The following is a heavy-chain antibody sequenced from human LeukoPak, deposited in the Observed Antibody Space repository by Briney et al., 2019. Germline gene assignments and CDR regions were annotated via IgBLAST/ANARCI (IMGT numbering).Heavy chain of an antibody. D-gene: IGHD2-2*01. V-gene: IGHV3-11*01. Sequence: PGGSLRLSCAASGFTFSDYYMSWIRQAPGKGLEWVSYISSSGSTIYYADSVKGRFTISRDNAKNSLYLQMNSLRAEDTAVYYCARDGLILGYCSSTSCYFAKDGMDVWGQGTTVTVSS. CDR3: ARDGLILGYCSSTSCYFAKDGMDV. CDR2: ISSSGSTI. J-gene: IGHJ6*02. CDR1: GFTFSDYY.